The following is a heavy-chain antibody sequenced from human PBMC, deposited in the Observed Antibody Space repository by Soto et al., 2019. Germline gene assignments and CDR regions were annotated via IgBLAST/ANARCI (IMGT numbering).Heavy chain of an antibody. CDR3: ARDKVEMATISLLDY. CDR2: IIPILGIA. Sequence: EASVKVSCNASAGTLSTYTITWVRQAPGQGLEWMGRIIPILGIANYAQKFQGRVTITADKSTSTAYMELSSLRPEDTAVYYCARDKVEMATISLLDYWGQGTLVTVSS. V-gene: IGHV1-69*04. CDR1: AGTLSTYT. D-gene: IGHD5-12*01. J-gene: IGHJ4*02.